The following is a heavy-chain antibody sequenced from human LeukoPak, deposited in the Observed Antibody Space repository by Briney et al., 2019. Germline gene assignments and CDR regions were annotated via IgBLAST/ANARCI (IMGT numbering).Heavy chain of an antibody. D-gene: IGHD3-3*01. CDR3: ARDRVLDY. V-gene: IGHV3-74*01. J-gene: IGHJ4*02. Sequence: GSLRLSCAASGFTFSSYWMHWVRQAPGKGLVWVSRIKSDGSSTTYADSVKGRFTISRDNAKNTLYLQMNSLRAEDTAVYYCARDRVLDYWGQGTLVTVS. CDR2: IKSDGSST. CDR1: GFTFSSYW.